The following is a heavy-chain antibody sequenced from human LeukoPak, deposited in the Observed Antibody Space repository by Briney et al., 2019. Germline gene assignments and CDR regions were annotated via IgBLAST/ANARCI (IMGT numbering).Heavy chain of an antibody. J-gene: IGHJ4*02. CDR1: GYTFTSYD. V-gene: IGHV1-8*01. CDR3: ARGPWDSSGYRFDY. Sequence: EASVKVSCKASGYTFTSYDINWVRQATGQGLEWMGWMNPNSANTGYAQKFQGRVTITRNTSINTAYMELSSLRSEDTAVYYCARGPWDSSGYRFDYWGQGTLVTVSS. CDR2: MNPNSANT. D-gene: IGHD3-22*01.